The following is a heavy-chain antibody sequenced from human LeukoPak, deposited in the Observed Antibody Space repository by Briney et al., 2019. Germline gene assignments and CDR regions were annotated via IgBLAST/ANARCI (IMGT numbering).Heavy chain of an antibody. J-gene: IGHJ6*03. D-gene: IGHD1-26*01. CDR1: GFTFNNYG. V-gene: IGHV3-30*03. Sequence: GGSLRLSCAASGFTFNNYGMQWVRQTPGKGLEWVTVISCDGTTQYYADSVKGRFTISRDDSKNTLYLQMNSLRAEDTAVYYCARGSGSGSPGGLNYMDVWGKGTTVTVSS. CDR2: ISCDGTTQ. CDR3: ARGSGSGSPGGLNYMDV.